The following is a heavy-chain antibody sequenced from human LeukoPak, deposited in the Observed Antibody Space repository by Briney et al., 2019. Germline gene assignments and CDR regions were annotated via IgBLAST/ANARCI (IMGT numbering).Heavy chain of an antibody. CDR3: ARDWCSGQSCYLDY. CDR2: IWSDGGNP. Sequence: GESLKISCGASGFTFSRYAMHWVRQAPGKGLEWVAVIWSDGGNPYSADSVKGRFTISRDNSKNTVFLQMNRLRAEDTAVYYCARDWCSGQSCYLDYWGQGTLVTVSS. J-gene: IGHJ4*02. CDR1: GFTFSRYA. D-gene: IGHD2-15*01. V-gene: IGHV3-33*01.